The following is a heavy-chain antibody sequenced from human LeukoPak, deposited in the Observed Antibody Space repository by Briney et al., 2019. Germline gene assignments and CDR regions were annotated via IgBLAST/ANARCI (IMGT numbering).Heavy chain of an antibody. V-gene: IGHV1-18*01. CDR3: ARDSPELRLIVVVIATPLDY. D-gene: IGHD2-21*01. J-gene: IGHJ4*02. CDR2: ISAYNGNT. CDR1: GYTFTSYG. Sequence: GASVKVSRKASGYTFTSYGISWVRQAPGQGLEWMGWISAYNGNTNYAQKLQGRVTMTTDTSTSTAYMELRSLRSDDTAVYYCARDSPELRLIVVVIATPLDYWGQGTLVTVSS.